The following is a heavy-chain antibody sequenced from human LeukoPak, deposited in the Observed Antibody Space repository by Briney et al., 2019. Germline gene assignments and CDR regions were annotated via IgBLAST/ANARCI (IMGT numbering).Heavy chain of an antibody. J-gene: IGHJ3*01. V-gene: IGHV3-30*02. Sequence: GGSLRLSCAASGFTFSSYGMHWVRQAPGKGLEWVAFIRYDGSNKYYADSVKGRFTISRDNSKNTLYLEMNSLRPDDTAIYYCAKGQGPVTPRGDYFDFWGQGTMVTVSS. CDR3: AKGQGPVTPRGDYFDF. CDR2: IRYDGSNK. D-gene: IGHD4-17*01. CDR1: GFTFSSYG.